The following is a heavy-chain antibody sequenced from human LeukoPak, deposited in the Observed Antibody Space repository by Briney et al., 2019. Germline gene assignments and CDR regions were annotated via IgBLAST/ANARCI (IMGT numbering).Heavy chain of an antibody. CDR3: ARTYGSRHNWFDP. CDR2: IYYSGST. CDR1: GGSISSGGYY. Sequence: PSETLSLTCTVSGGSISSGGYYWSWIRQHPGTGLEWIGYIYYSGSTYYNPSLKSRVTISVDTSKNQFSLKLSSVTAADTAVYYCARTYGSRHNWFDPWGQGTLVTVSS. J-gene: IGHJ5*02. D-gene: IGHD3-10*01. V-gene: IGHV4-31*03.